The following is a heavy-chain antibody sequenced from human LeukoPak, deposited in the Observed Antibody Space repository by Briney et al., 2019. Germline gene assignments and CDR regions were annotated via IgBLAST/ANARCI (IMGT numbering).Heavy chain of an antibody. CDR1: GFSFSNYG. CDR3: ATPLSASSTDY. J-gene: IGHJ4*02. CDR2: IRYDSSKR. V-gene: IGHV3-33*03. D-gene: IGHD6-6*01. Sequence: GGSLRLSCAASGFSFSNYGMNWVRQAPGKGLEWVADIRYDSSKRHYVDSVKGRFTISRDNSKNTLYLEMGSLRVEDTAVYYCATPLSASSTDYWGQGTMVTVSS.